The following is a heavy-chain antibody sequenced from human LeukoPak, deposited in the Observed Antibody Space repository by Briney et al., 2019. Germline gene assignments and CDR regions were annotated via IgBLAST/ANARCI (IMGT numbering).Heavy chain of an antibody. J-gene: IGHJ6*02. D-gene: IGHD2-15*01. CDR1: GFTFSNYW. V-gene: IGHV3-7*03. CDR2: IKQDGGEK. Sequence: PGGSLRLSCAASGFTFSNYWMSWVRQAPGKGLEWVANIKQDGGEKYYVDSVRGRFTISRDNAKNSLYLQMHSLRAEDTAVYYCARGLGETGYCSGGSCYHLWGSGPDHYYYYGMDVRGQGTTVTVSS. CDR3: ARGLGETGYCSGGSCYHLWGSGPDHYYYYGMDV.